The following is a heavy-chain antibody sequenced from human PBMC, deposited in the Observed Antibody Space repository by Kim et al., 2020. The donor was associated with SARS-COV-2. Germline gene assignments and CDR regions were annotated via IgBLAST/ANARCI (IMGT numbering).Heavy chain of an antibody. CDR1: GFTFSSYS. J-gene: IGHJ3*02. Sequence: GGSLRLSCAASGFTFSSYSVNWVRQAPGKGLEWVSFISSSSNSIYYADSVKGRFTISRDSAKNSLYLQMNSLRAEDTAVYFCARDAHYYCSGDAFDIWG. V-gene: IGHV3-21*01. D-gene: IGHD3-10*01. CDR2: ISSSSNSI. CDR3: ARDAHYYCSGDAFDI.